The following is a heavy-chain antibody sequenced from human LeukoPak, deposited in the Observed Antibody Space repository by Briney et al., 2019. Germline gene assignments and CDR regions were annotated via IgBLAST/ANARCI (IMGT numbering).Heavy chain of an antibody. CDR1: RFPFKSYW. Sequence: GGSLRLSRAASRFPFKSYWAHWVSQAPGKGLVWVSRINGDESVTSYADSVKGRFTISRDNAKNTLYLQMNSRRAEDRDVYYCARGFGSGPGNWGEGPLVTVSS. J-gene: IGHJ4*02. CDR2: INGDESVT. CDR3: ARGFGSGPGN. V-gene: IGHV3-74*01. D-gene: IGHD3-10*01.